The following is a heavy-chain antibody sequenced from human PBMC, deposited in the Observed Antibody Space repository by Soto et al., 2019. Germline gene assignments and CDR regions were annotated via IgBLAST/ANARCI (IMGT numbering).Heavy chain of an antibody. CDR1: GFTFSSYA. J-gene: IGHJ6*02. Sequence: GGSLRLSCAASGFTFSSYAMHWVRQAPGKGLEWVAVISYDGSNKYYADSVKGRFTISRDNSKNTLYLQMNSLRAEDTAVHYCARVFDLVPAAISYYYYGMDVWGQGTTVTVSS. CDR2: ISYDGSNK. D-gene: IGHD2-2*01. CDR3: ARVFDLVPAAISYYYYGMDV. V-gene: IGHV3-30-3*01.